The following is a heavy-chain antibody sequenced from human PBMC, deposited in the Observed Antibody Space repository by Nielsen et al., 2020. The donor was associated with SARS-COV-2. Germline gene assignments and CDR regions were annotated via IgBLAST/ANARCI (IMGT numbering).Heavy chain of an antibody. CDR1: GGSISSYY. D-gene: IGHD3-10*01. V-gene: IGHV4-59*13. Sequence: SETLSLTCTVSGGSISSYYWSWIRQPPGKGLEWIGYIYYSGSTNYNPSLKSRVTISVDTSKNQFSLKLSSVTAADTAVYYCARWFDGMDVWGQGTTVTVSS. J-gene: IGHJ6*02. CDR3: ARWFDGMDV. CDR2: IYYSGST.